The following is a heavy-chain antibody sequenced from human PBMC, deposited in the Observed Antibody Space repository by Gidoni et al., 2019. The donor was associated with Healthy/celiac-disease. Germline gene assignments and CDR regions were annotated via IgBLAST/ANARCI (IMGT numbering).Heavy chain of an antibody. D-gene: IGHD1-26*01. J-gene: IGHJ4*02. V-gene: IGHV5-51*01. CDR1: GYSFTSYW. Sequence: EVQLVQSVAEVKKTGESLKISCNGSGYSFTSYWIGWVRQRPGKGLEWMGIIYPGDSDTRYSPAFQGQVTISADKSISTAYLQWSSLKASDTAMYYCARLGDSGSYSFDYWGQGTLVTVSS. CDR3: ARLGDSGSYSFDY. CDR2: IYPGDSDT.